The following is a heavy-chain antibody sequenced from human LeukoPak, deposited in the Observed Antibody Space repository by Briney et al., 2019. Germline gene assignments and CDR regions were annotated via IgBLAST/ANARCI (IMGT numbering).Heavy chain of an antibody. CDR3: ARDRDYGDYNTQDLFVY. CDR1: GYTFTNFG. V-gene: IGHV1-18*01. Sequence: ASVTVSCKASGYTFTNFGISWVRQAPGQGLEWMGWISAYNGNTNYAQRLQGRVTMTTDTSTSTAYMELRSLRSDDTAVYYCARDRDYGDYNTQDLFVYWGQGTLVTVSS. CDR2: ISAYNGNT. D-gene: IGHD4-17*01. J-gene: IGHJ4*02.